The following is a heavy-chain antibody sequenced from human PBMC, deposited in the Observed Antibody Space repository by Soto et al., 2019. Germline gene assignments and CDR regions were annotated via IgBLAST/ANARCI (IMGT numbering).Heavy chain of an antibody. CDR3: ARHPRGYYAP. V-gene: IGHV4-39*01. CDR2: IHYNGTT. D-gene: IGHD3-3*01. CDR1: GGSINTNVYY. J-gene: IGHJ5*02. Sequence: QLQLQESGPGLVKPSETLSLTCTVSGGSINTNVYYWAWIRQPPGKGLEWIGSIHYNGTTYYKSSLKSRVILSSDMSKNQFSLRLTSVTAADPAVYSCARHPRGYYAPWGHGTLVTVSS.